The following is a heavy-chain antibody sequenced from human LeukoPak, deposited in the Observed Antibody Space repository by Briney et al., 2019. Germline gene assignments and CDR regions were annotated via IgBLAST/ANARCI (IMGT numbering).Heavy chain of an antibody. CDR1: GGSISSSSYY. CDR2: IYYSGNT. J-gene: IGHJ4*02. D-gene: IGHD2-2*01. CDR3: AKQVVVPAATRIAARPRYFDY. V-gene: IGHV4-39*01. Sequence: PSETLSLTCTVSGGSISSSSYYWGWIRQPPGKGLEWIGNIYYSGNTYYNPSLKSRVTISVDTSKNQFSLKLSSVTAADTAVYYCAKQVVVPAATRIAARPRYFDYWGQGTLVTVSS.